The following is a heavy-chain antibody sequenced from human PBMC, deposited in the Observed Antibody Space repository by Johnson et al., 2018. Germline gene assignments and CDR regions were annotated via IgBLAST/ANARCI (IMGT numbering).Heavy chain of an antibody. CDR3: ARGSSRWYYYFQH. CDR1: GFTFSSYV. J-gene: IGHJ1*01. CDR2: IGTAGDT. V-gene: IGHV3-13*01. Sequence: VQLVQSGGGVVQPGRSLRLSCAASGFTFSSYVMHWVRQATGKGLVWVSAIGTAGDTYYPGSVKGRFTISRENAKNSLYLQMNSLRAGDTAVYYCARGSSRWYYYFQHWGHGTLVNVSS. D-gene: IGHD6-13*01.